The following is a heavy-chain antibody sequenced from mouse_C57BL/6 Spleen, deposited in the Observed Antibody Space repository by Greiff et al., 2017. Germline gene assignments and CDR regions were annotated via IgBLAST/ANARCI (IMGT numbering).Heavy chain of an antibody. CDR2: IDPSDSYT. V-gene: IGHV1-50*01. Sequence: QVQLQQPGAELVKPGASVKLSCKASGYNFTSYWMQWVKQRPGQGLEWIGEIDPSDSYTNYNQKFKGKATLTVDTSSSTAYMQLSSLTSEDSAVYYCSRHYYGSSYAFDYWGQGTTLTVSS. CDR3: SRHYYGSSYAFDY. CDR1: GYNFTSYW. D-gene: IGHD1-1*01. J-gene: IGHJ2*01.